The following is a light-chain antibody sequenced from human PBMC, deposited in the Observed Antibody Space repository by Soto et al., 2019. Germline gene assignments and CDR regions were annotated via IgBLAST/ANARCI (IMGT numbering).Light chain of an antibody. V-gene: IGLV1-40*01. CDR3: QSYDNSLSVYV. CDR2: NNN. J-gene: IGLJ1*01. Sequence: QAVVTQPPSVSGAPGQRVTISCTGSSSNFGAGYDVHWYQQFPGTAPKLLIYNNNNRPSGVPDRFSGSKSGTSASLAITGLQAEDEADYYCQSYDNSLSVYVFGTGTKVTVL. CDR1: SSNFGAGYD.